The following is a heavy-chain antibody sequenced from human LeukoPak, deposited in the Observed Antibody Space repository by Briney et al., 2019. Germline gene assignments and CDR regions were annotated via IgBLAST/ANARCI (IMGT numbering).Heavy chain of an antibody. CDR1: GFTLSSYA. CDR2: ISGNAGST. Sequence: PGGSLRLSCAASGFTLSSYAMSWVRQAPGKGLEWVSLISGNAGSTYYADSVKGRFTISRDITKNTLHLQMNSLRAEDTAVYYCAKDGLQFSEWLPPLGYWGQGTLVTVSS. V-gene: IGHV3-23*01. J-gene: IGHJ4*02. D-gene: IGHD3-3*01. CDR3: AKDGLQFSEWLPPLGY.